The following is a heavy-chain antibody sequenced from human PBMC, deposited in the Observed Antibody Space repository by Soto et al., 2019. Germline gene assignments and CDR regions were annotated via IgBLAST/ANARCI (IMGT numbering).Heavy chain of an antibody. CDR1: GFTFSSYG. Sequence: PGGSLRLSCAASGFTFSSYGMHWVRQAPGKGLEWVAVISYDGSNKYYADSVKGRFTISRDNSKNTLYLQMNSLRAEDTAVYYCAKGIAAAGWGQGTLVTVSS. J-gene: IGHJ4*02. CDR3: AKGIAAAG. CDR2: ISYDGSNK. V-gene: IGHV3-30*18. D-gene: IGHD6-13*01.